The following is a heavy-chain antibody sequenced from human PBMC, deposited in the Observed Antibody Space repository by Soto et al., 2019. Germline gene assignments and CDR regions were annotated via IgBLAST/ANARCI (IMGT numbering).Heavy chain of an antibody. V-gene: IGHV3-23*01. CDR2: ITADGGT. Sequence: GGSMTISGAACRLPFDSYAMKWLLQAPGKGPEWVSTITADGGTYYADSVKGRFAMSRDTSESTLYLQMNSLGAEDTAAYYCAPHVSCSGGSCQYDAFAIRGQGT. D-gene: IGHD2-15*01. CDR1: RLPFDSYA. J-gene: IGHJ3*02. CDR3: APHVSCSGGSCQYDAFAI.